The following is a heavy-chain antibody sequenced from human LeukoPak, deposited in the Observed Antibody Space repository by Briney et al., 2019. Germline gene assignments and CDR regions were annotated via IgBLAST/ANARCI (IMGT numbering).Heavy chain of an antibody. Sequence: GRSLRLSCAASGFTFDDYAMPWVRQAPGKGLEWVSGISWNSGSIGYADSVKGRFTISRDNAKNSLYLQMNSLRAEGTALYYCAKGATIFGVVRVFDYWGQGTLVTVSS. D-gene: IGHD3-3*01. CDR1: GFTFDDYA. J-gene: IGHJ4*02. V-gene: IGHV3-9*01. CDR2: ISWNSGSI. CDR3: AKGATIFGVVRVFDY.